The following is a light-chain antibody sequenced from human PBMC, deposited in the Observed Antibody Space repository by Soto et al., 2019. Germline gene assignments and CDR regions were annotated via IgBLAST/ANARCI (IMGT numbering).Light chain of an antibody. Sequence: EILLTQSPGTLSLSPGERATLSCRASQSVSSTYLAWYQQKPGQAPRLLIYGASSRATGIPDRFSGSGSGTDFALTISRLEPEDFALYYCQQYGSSRITFGQGTRLEIK. CDR1: QSVSSTY. J-gene: IGKJ5*01. V-gene: IGKV3-20*01. CDR2: GAS. CDR3: QQYGSSRIT.